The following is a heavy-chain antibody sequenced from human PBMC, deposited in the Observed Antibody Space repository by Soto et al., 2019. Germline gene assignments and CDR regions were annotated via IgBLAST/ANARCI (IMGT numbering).Heavy chain of an antibody. CDR2: ISYDGSNK. CDR3: AKSPRNYDILTGYYTPAYYFDY. D-gene: IGHD3-9*01. V-gene: IGHV3-30*18. CDR1: GFTFSSYG. Sequence: PGGSLRLSCAASGFTFSSYGMHWVRQAPGKGLEWVAVISYDGSNKYYADSVKGRFTISRDNSKNTLYLQMNSLRAEDTAVYYCAKSPRNYDILTGYYTPAYYFDYWGQGTLVTVSS. J-gene: IGHJ4*02.